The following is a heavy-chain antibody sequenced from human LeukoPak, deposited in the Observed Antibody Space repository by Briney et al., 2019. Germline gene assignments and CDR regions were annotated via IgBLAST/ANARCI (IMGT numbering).Heavy chain of an antibody. Sequence: QPGGSLRLSCAASGFTFSSYAMSWVRQAPGKGLEWVSAISGSGGSTYYADSVKGRFTISRDNSKNTLYLQMNSLRAEDTAVYYCAKEDWIAVAGTEIGIDASDIWGQGTMVTVSS. CDR2: ISGSGGST. V-gene: IGHV3-23*01. CDR1: GFTFSSYA. CDR3: AKEDWIAVAGTEIGIDASDI. D-gene: IGHD6-19*01. J-gene: IGHJ3*02.